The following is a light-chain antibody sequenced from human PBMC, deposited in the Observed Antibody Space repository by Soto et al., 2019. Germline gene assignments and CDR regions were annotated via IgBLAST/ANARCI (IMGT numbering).Light chain of an antibody. CDR1: QGISSW. CDR2: AAS. CDR3: QQYHSFPLT. V-gene: IGKV1-12*01. Sequence: DIQMTQSPSSVSASVGDRVTITCRASQGISSWLAWYQQKPGTALNLLISAASSLQSGVPTRFSGSGSGTDFTLIISNLQPEDFATYCGQQYHSFPLTFGGGPKVEI. J-gene: IGKJ4*02.